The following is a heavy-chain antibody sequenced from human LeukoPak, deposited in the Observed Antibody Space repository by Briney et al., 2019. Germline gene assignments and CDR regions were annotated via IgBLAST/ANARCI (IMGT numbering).Heavy chain of an antibody. CDR2: ISSSSAAI. V-gene: IGHV3-48*01. D-gene: IGHD4-17*01. CDR1: GFTFSNYA. CDR3: ARDDYGGIDY. J-gene: IGHJ4*02. Sequence: GGSLRLSCAGSGFTFSNYAMNWVRQAPGKGLEWLSYISSSSAAIFYADSVKGRFTTSRDNVRNSLYLQMNTLRVEDTAVYYCARDDYGGIDYWGQGTLVTVSS.